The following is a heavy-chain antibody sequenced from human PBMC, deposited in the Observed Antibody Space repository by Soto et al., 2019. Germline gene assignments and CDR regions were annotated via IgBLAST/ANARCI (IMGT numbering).Heavy chain of an antibody. V-gene: IGHV1-8*01. CDR3: ARGSVNGYGEYYFDY. D-gene: IGHD5-12*01. J-gene: IGHJ4*02. CDR2: MNPNSGNT. CDR1: GYTFTSYD. Sequence: QVQLVQSGAEVRKLGAPVKVSCKASGYTFTSYDITWVRQATGQGLGWMGWMNPNSGNTGYAQKFQGRVTMTRNTSISTAYMELSSLRSEDTAVYYCARGSVNGYGEYYFDYWGQGTLVTVSS.